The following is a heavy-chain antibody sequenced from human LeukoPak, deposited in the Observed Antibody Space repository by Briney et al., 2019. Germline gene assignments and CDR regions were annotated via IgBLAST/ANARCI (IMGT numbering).Heavy chain of an antibody. CDR3: ARTRYYYNSRSYGAPYYFDY. CDR2: IYYSGST. V-gene: IGHV4-59*05. Sequence: SETLSLTCTVSGGSISSYYWSWIRQPAGRGLEWIGSIYYSGSTYYNPSLKSRVTISVDTSKNQFSLKLSSVTAADTAVYYCARTRYYYNSRSYGAPYYFDYWGQGTLVTVSS. J-gene: IGHJ4*02. D-gene: IGHD3-10*01. CDR1: GGSISSYY.